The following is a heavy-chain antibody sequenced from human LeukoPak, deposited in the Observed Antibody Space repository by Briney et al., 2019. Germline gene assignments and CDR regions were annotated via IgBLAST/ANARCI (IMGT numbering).Heavy chain of an antibody. CDR3: AKDPTDFDSSGQTYFDY. J-gene: IGHJ4*02. D-gene: IGHD3-22*01. CDR2: ISSSGSTI. Sequence: GGSLRLSCAASGFTFSDYYMSWIRQAPGKGLEWVSYISSSGSTIYYADSVKGRFTISRDNAKNSLYLQMNSLRAEDTAVYYCAKDPTDFDSSGQTYFDYWGQGTLVTVSS. CDR1: GFTFSDYY. V-gene: IGHV3-11*04.